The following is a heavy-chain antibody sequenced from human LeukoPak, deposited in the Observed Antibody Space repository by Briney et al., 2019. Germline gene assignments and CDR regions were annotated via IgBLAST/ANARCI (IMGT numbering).Heavy chain of an antibody. CDR3: AKWAFYHSLDV. CDR1: GFTFDAYA. CDR2: INKDGSAT. V-gene: IGHV3-43*02. D-gene: IGHD1-26*01. J-gene: IGHJ6*02. Sequence: GGSLRRYCEASGFTFDAYAMHWVRQAPGKGLEWVSLINKDGSATYYAGSVKGRFTISRDNSKNSLYLQMNSLRSEDTALCYCAKWAFYHSLDVWGQGTTVTVSS.